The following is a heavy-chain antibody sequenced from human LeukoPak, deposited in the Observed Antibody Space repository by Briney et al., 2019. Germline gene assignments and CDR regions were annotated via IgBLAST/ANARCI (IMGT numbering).Heavy chain of an antibody. CDR3: ARAEEISYFDY. CDR2: IYSGGST. J-gene: IGHJ4*02. Sequence: GGFLRLSCAASGFTVSSNYMSWVRQAPGKGLEWVSVIYSGGSTYYADSVKGRFTISRDNSKNTLYLQMNSLRAEDTAVYYCARAEEISYFDYWGQGTLVTVSS. CDR1: GFTVSSNY. D-gene: IGHD3-3*02. V-gene: IGHV3-53*01.